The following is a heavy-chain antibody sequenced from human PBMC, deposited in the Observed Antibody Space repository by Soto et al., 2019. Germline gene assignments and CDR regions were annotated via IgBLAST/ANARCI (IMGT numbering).Heavy chain of an antibody. CDR1: GFTFSSYA. J-gene: IGHJ4*02. V-gene: IGHV3-23*01. D-gene: IGHD6-19*01. CDR3: AKDTQRGIAVAAPGDY. CDR2: ISGSGGST. Sequence: EVQLLESGGGLVQPGGSLRLSCAASGFTFSSYAMSWVRQAPGKGLEWDSAISGSGGSTYYADSVKGRFTISRDNSKNTLYLQMNSLRAEDTAVYYCAKDTQRGIAVAAPGDYWGQGTLVTVSS.